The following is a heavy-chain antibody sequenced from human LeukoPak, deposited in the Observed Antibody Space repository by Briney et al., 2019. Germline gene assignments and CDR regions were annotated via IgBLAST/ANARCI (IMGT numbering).Heavy chain of an antibody. Sequence: GGSLRLSCVASGFTFSSYWMHWVRQAPGKGLVWVSRIKSDGSSTSYAGFVKGRFTISRDNAKHKLYLQMNSLRCEDTAVYYCAGDSDYGGYSRFDYWGQGTLVTVSS. CDR1: GFTFSSYW. J-gene: IGHJ4*02. D-gene: IGHD4-23*01. V-gene: IGHV3-74*01. CDR2: IKSDGSST. CDR3: AGDSDYGGYSRFDY.